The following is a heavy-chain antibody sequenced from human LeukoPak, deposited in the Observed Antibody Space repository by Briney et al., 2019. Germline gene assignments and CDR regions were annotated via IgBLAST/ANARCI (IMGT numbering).Heavy chain of an antibody. CDR3: ARVPGRSIVVVPAAPSDAFDI. V-gene: IGHV4-30-4*08. Sequence: PSQTLSPTCTVSGGSISSGDYYWSWIRQPPGKGLEWIGYIYYSGSTYYNPSLKSRVTISGDTSKNQFSLKLSSVTAADTAVYYCARVPGRSIVVVPAAPSDAFDIWGKGTMVTVSS. CDR1: GGSISSGDYY. CDR2: IYYSGST. D-gene: IGHD2-2*01. J-gene: IGHJ3*02.